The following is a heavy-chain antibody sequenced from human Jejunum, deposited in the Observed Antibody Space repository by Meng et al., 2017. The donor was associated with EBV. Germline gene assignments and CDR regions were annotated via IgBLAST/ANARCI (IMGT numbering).Heavy chain of an antibody. D-gene: IGHD6-19*01. CDR2: FFDHTDNT. CDR3: VGHGYNSGW. V-gene: IGHV3-23*01. J-gene: IGHJ4*02. Sequence: EVQLLGSGGDLVQPGGSLRLSCTVSGFDLSNNGISWVRQVPGRGLEWVSSFFDHTDNTYYADSVKGRFTISRDNSRNTLYLQMSSLSVDDTAVYYCVGHGYNSGWWGQGTLVTVSS. CDR1: GFDLSNNG.